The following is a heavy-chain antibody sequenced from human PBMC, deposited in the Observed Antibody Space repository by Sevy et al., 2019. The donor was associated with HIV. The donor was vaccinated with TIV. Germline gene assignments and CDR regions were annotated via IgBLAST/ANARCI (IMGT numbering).Heavy chain of an antibody. J-gene: IGHJ4*02. CDR2: VIASVNMA. CDR1: GGTFSTYI. Sequence: ASVKVSCKASGGTFSTYIINWVRQAPGQGLEWRGGVIASVNMANSAQKFQGRVTITADGSTSTAYMELSSLTSEDTAIYYCATAMPCGGDCYYFDSWGQGTRVTVSS. V-gene: IGHV1-69*10. CDR3: ATAMPCGGDCYYFDS. D-gene: IGHD2-21*02.